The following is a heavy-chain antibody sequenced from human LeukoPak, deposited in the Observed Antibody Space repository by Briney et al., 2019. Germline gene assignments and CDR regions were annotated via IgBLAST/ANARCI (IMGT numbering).Heavy chain of an antibody. CDR3: ARGGDVTPVLRYFDWLLYPFPNFDY. CDR2: IGPSGGSI. V-gene: IGHV3-21*04. J-gene: IGHJ4*02. D-gene: IGHD3-9*01. Sequence: GGSLRLSCAPYGFIFTSYSMNWVRQAPGKGLEWVSSIGPSGGSIFYAASVKGRISISRDNAQNSLHLQLSSLRADDTAVYYCARGGDVTPVLRYFDWLLYPFPNFDYWGQGTLVTVSS. CDR1: GFIFTSYS.